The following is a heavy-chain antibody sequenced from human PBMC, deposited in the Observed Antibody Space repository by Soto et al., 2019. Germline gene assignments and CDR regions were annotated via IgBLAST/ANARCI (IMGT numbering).Heavy chain of an antibody. J-gene: IGHJ5*02. V-gene: IGHV4-31*03. D-gene: IGHD6-19*01. Sequence: PSETLSLTCTFSCRSVISGGYYWTWIRQHPGRGLEWIGYIYHIGSPYYNPSLESRVTISLDTSKNQFSLNLTSVTAADTAIYYCVRDRALDSSGHWFDTWGQGTLVTVSS. CDR1: CRSVISGGYY. CDR2: IYHIGSP. CDR3: VRDRALDSSGHWFDT.